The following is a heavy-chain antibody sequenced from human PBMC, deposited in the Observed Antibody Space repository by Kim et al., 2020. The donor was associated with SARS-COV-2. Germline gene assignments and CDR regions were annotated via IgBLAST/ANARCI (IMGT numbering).Heavy chain of an antibody. CDR3: AREIIVGPTLYYFDY. Sequence: GGSLRLSCAASGFTFSSYAMHWVRQAPGKGLEWVALISYDGSNKYYADSVKGRFTISRDNSKNTLYLQVNSLRAEDTAVYYCAREIIVGPTLYYFDYWGQGTLVTVSS. D-gene: IGHD1-26*01. V-gene: IGHV3-30*04. CDR1: GFTFSSYA. J-gene: IGHJ4*02. CDR2: ISYDGSNK.